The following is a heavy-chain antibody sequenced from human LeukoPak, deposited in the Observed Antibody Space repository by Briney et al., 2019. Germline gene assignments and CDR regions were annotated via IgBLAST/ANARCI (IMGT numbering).Heavy chain of an antibody. J-gene: IGHJ5*02. Sequence: GASVTVSCKAAGYTFPGYYMFLVRQAPGPGLEWMGRINPNSGGTNYAQKFQGRVTMTRDTSISDAYMELSRLRSDDTAVYYCARGYCSGGSCYSVEYWFDPWGQGTLVTVSS. CDR3: ARGYCSGGSCYSVEYWFDP. V-gene: IGHV1-2*06. CDR1: GYTFPGYY. CDR2: INPNSGGT. D-gene: IGHD2-15*01.